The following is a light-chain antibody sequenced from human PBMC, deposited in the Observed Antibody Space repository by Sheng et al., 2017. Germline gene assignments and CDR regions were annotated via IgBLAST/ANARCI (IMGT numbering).Light chain of an antibody. CDR1: QSVSDNY. Sequence: EIVLTQSPGTLSLSPGERATLSCKASQSVSDNYLAWYQQKPGQPPRLLIYDASTRATGIPDRFSGSGSGTDFTLTISRLEPEDFAVYYCQQYVISPLTFGGGTKVEIK. CDR2: DAS. CDR3: QQYVISPLT. J-gene: IGKJ4*01. V-gene: IGKV3-20*01.